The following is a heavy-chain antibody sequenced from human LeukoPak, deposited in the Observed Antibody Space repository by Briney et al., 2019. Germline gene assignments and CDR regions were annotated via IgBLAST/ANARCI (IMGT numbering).Heavy chain of an antibody. V-gene: IGHV1-2*02. Sequence: ASVKVSCKASGYTLTGYYMHWVRQAPGQGLEWMGWINPNSGGTNYAQKFQGRVTMTRDTSISTAYMELSRLRSDDTAVYYCARGVRVVVPAAILYYFDYWGQGTLVTVSS. D-gene: IGHD2-2*02. CDR3: ARGVRVVVPAAILYYFDY. J-gene: IGHJ4*02. CDR1: GYTLTGYY. CDR2: INPNSGGT.